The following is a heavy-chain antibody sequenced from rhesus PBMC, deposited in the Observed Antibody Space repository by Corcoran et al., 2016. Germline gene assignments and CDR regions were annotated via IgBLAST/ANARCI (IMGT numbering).Heavy chain of an antibody. D-gene: IGHD6-13*01. CDR3: ARRIAAPPSYYFDY. J-gene: IGHJ4*01. Sequence: QVQLQESGPGVVKPSETLSLTCGVSGYSINSGYDWSWIRQPPGKGLEWIGYMYGSSGSTKYNPSLKNRVTISKDTSKNQFSLKLSSVTAADTAVYYCARRIAAPPSYYFDYWGQGVLVTVSS. CDR1: GYSINSGYD. CDR2: MYGSSGST. V-gene: IGHV4-76*01.